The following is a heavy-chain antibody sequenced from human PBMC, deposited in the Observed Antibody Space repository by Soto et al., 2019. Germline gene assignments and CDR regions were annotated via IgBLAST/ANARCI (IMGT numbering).Heavy chain of an antibody. D-gene: IGHD2-21*01. V-gene: IGHV1-3*01. CDR3: ARERECRGGDCYYYGMDV. CDR1: GYTFTSYA. J-gene: IGHJ6*02. CDR2: INAGNGNT. Sequence: ASVKVSCKASGYTFTSYAMHWVRQAPGQRLEWMGWINAGNGNTKYSQKFQGRVTITRDTSASTAYMELSSLRSEDTAVYYCARERECRGGDCYYYGMDVWGQGTTVTVSS.